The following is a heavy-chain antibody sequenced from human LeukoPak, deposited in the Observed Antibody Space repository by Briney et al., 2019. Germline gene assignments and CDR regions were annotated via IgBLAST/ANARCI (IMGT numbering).Heavy chain of an antibody. CDR2: INHSGST. J-gene: IGHJ4*02. D-gene: IGHD3-22*01. V-gene: IGHV4-34*01. Sequence: SETLSLTCTVSGGSISSYYWSWIRQPTGKGLEWIGEINHSGSTNYNPSLKSRVTISVDTSKNQFSLKLSSVTAADTAVYYCARGRGYYDSSGYKGHYFDYWGQGTLVTVSS. CDR1: GGSISSYY. CDR3: ARGRGYYDSSGYKGHYFDY.